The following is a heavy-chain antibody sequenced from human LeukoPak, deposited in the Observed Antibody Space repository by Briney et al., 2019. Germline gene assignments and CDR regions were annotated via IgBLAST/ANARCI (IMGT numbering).Heavy chain of an antibody. D-gene: IGHD4-17*01. CDR2: IYPDGST. J-gene: IGHJ4*02. Sequence: PGGSLRLPFPVPGLTVTDNYMGWVPQAPGKGLEGVSVIYPDGSTYHADSVKGRFTISRDNSKNTLFLQMNTLRADDTAVYHCARTNPVYGDYHYGGQGTLVTVSS. CDR1: GLTVTDNY. V-gene: IGHV3-53*01. CDR3: ARTNPVYGDYHY.